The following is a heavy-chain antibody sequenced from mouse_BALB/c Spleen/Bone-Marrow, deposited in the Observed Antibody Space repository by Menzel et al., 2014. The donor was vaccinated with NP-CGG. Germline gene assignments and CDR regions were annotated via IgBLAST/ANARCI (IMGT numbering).Heavy chain of an antibody. V-gene: IGHV2-9*02. D-gene: IGHD1-1*01. Sequence: VQRVESGPGLVAPSQSLSITCTVSGFSLTSYGVHWVRQPPGKGLEWLGVIWAGGNTIYNSALISRLSINKDNSKSHVFLKMNSLQTDGTAMYSCASSYYGTSQFAYWGQGTLVTVSA. CDR1: GFSLTSYG. CDR2: IWAGGNT. J-gene: IGHJ3*01. CDR3: ASSYYGTSQFAY.